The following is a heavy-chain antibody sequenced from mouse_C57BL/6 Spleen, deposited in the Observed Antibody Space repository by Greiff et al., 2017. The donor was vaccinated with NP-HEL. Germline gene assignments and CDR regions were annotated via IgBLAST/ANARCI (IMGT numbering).Heavy chain of an antibody. Sequence: EVQLQQSGPELVKPGASVKISCKASGYTFTNYYMNWVKQSHGKSLEWIGEINPNNGGTSYNQKFKGKATLTVDKSSSTAYMELRSLTSEDSAVYYCSRNGNPPHYYAMDYWGQGTSVTASS. V-gene: IGHV1-26*01. D-gene: IGHD2-1*01. J-gene: IGHJ4*01. CDR2: INPNNGGT. CDR3: SRNGNPPHYYAMDY. CDR1: GYTFTNYY.